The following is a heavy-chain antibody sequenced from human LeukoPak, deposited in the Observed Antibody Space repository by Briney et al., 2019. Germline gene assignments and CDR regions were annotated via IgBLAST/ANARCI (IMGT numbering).Heavy chain of an antibody. D-gene: IGHD6-13*01. CDR1: GGSISSYY. CDR3: ARGRGSSWYYFDS. V-gene: IGHV4-4*07. CDR2: IYASGNT. Sequence: SETLSLTCAVSGGSISSYYWSWVRQPAGKGLEWIGRIYASGNTNYNPSLKGRVTMTVDTSKNQFSLNLSSVTAADTAVYYCARGRGSSWYYFDSWGQGTLVTVSS. J-gene: IGHJ4*02.